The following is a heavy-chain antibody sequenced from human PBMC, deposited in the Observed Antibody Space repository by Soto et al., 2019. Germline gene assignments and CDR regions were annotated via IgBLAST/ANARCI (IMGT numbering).Heavy chain of an antibody. CDR3: MKVRDY. CDR1: GFMFSDYA. J-gene: IGHJ4*02. Sequence: EVKLVESGGGLVQPGGSLRISCKVSGFMFSDYAMTWVRRAPGKGLEWVSSIGKSGSDRDYADSVKGRFTISRDNSENTVYLQMDSLKVEDTALYFCMKVRDYWGQGTQVTVS. CDR2: IGKSGSDR. V-gene: IGHV3-23*04.